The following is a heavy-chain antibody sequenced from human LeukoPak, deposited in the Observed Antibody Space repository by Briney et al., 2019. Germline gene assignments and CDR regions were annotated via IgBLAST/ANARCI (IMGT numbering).Heavy chain of an antibody. CDR1: GFTFSSYA. Sequence: GGSLRLSCAASGFTFSSYAMSWVRQAPGKGLEWASAISGGGGGTYYADSVKGRFTMSRDNSKKTLYLQMNSLRAEDTAVYYCAKSGIPVAGKRDAFDIWGQGTMVTVSS. CDR3: AKSGIPVAGKRDAFDI. V-gene: IGHV3-23*01. D-gene: IGHD6-19*01. CDR2: ISGGGGGT. J-gene: IGHJ3*02.